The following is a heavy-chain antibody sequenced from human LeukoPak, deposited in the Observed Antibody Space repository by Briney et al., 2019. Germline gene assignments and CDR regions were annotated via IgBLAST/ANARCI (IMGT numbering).Heavy chain of an antibody. CDR1: GFTFSSFS. CDR2: ISYDGSNK. D-gene: IGHD1-26*01. Sequence: GGSLRLSCAATGFTFSSFSMHWVRQTPGKGLEWVAVISYDGSNKYYADSVKGRFTISRDNSKNTLYLQMNSLRTEDTAVYYCAKGRVGANGYYYYGMDVWGQGTTVTVSS. J-gene: IGHJ6*02. CDR3: AKGRVGANGYYYYGMDV. V-gene: IGHV3-30*18.